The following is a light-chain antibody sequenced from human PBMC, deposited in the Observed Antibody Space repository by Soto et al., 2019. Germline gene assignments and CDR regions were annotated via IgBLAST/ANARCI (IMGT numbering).Light chain of an antibody. J-gene: IGKJ4*01. CDR2: DAS. CDR1: QSVRHK. CDR3: QQYNTWPPIT. Sequence: IVMTQSPATLSVSPGEGVTLSCRASQSVRHKLAWYQQKPGQGPRLLIHDASTRAPGIPARFSGGGSGTDFTLTISSLQSEDSAVYFCQQYNTWPPITFGGGTKVETK. V-gene: IGKV3-15*01.